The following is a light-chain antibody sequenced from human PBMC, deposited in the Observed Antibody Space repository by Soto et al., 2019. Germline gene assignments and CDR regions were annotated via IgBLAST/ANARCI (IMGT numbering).Light chain of an antibody. J-gene: IGKJ4*01. Sequence: LTQSHSTLSASLGDRVTITCRASQGISTYLAWYQQRPGKAPKLLIYDASTLQSGVPSRFSGSRSGTEFTLTISSLQPEDLATYYCQQLNGYVALTFGGGTKVYIK. CDR3: QQLNGYVALT. CDR2: DAS. CDR1: QGISTY. V-gene: IGKV1-9*01.